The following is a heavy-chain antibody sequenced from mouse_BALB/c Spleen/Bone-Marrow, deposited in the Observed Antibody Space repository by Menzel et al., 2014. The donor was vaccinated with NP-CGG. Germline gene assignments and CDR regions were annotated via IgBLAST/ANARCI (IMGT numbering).Heavy chain of an antibody. J-gene: IGHJ3*01. D-gene: IGHD2-4*01. CDR3: ARIYDYDRGAWFAY. V-gene: IGHV1-20*02. CDR2: INPYNGDT. Sequence: VQLKQSGPELVKPGASVKISCKASGYSFTGYFMNWVMQSHGKSLEWIGRINPYNGDTFYNQKFKGKATLTVDKSSNTAPMELRSLASEDSAVYYCARIYDYDRGAWFAYWGQGTLVTVSA. CDR1: GYSFTGYF.